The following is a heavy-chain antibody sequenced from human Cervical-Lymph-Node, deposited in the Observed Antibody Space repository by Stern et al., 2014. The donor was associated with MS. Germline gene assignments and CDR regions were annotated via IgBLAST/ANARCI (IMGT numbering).Heavy chain of an antibody. D-gene: IGHD3-16*02. CDR3: TKDMWNYVWGSDPLYFDK. J-gene: IGHJ4*02. CDR1: GFSFGDYA. Sequence: QLVQSGGGLVQPGKSLRLSCAASGFSFGDYAMHWVRQAPGKGLEWVSGINWNSGRTGYADAVKGRFTISRDNAQNSLFLQMDSLRAEDTALYYCTKDMWNYVWGSDPLYFDKWGQGTLVTVSS. V-gene: IGHV3-9*01. CDR2: INWNSGRT.